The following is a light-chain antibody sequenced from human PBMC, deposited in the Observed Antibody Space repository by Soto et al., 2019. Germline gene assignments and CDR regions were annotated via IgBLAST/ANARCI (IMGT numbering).Light chain of an antibody. J-gene: IGKJ1*01. Sequence: EIVLTQSPGTLSLSPGERATLSCRASQSVSNNYLAWYQHKPGQPPRRLIYGASNTATGIPDRFSVSWSGTHFTLTISRLEPEDFAVYYCQQYGSSGTFGQGTKVDIK. V-gene: IGKV3-20*01. CDR3: QQYGSSGT. CDR1: QSVSNNY. CDR2: GAS.